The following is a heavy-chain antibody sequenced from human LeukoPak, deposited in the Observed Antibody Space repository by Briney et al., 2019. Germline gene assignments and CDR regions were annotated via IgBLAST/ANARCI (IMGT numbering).Heavy chain of an antibody. D-gene: IGHD1-26*01. Sequence: GGSLRLSCAASGFTFFTYTMSWVRQAPGKGLEWVSAISGSGGSTYYADSVKGRFTISRDNSKNTLYLQMNSLRAEDTAVYYCAKDLTGATDYWGQGTLVTVSS. J-gene: IGHJ4*02. CDR2: ISGSGGST. V-gene: IGHV3-23*01. CDR1: GFTFFTYT. CDR3: AKDLTGATDY.